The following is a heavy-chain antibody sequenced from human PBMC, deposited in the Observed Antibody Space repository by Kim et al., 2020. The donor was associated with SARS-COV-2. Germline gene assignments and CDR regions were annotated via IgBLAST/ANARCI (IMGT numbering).Heavy chain of an antibody. J-gene: IGHJ4*02. V-gene: IGHV3-30*01. Sequence: SVKGPFTISRDNSKTTLYLQMNSLRAEDTAVYYCARDYDDSSGYYYPFDYWGQGTLVTVSS. CDR3: ARDYDDSSGYYYPFDY. D-gene: IGHD3-22*01.